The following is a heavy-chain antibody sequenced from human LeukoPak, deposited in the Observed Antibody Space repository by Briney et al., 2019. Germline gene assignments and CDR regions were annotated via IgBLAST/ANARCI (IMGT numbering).Heavy chain of an antibody. CDR3: AREGGDRNYYYYYMDV. CDR2: TRNKANSYTT. Sequence: GGSLRLSCAASGFTFSEYSMTWVRQAPGKGLEWVGRTRNKANSYTTEYAASVKGRFTISRDDSKNSLYLQMNSLRTEDTAVYYCAREGGDRNYYYYYMDVWGKGTTVTISS. V-gene: IGHV3-72*01. CDR1: GFTFSEYS. D-gene: IGHD2-21*01. J-gene: IGHJ6*03.